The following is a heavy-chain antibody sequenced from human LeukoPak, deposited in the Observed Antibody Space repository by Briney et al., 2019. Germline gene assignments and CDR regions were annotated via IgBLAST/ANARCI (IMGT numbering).Heavy chain of an antibody. J-gene: IGHJ3*02. CDR2: ISGGGGSA. CDR3: ARGTIVVVVAASGFDI. CDR1: GVTFRSYA. V-gene: IGHV3-23*01. Sequence: GGCLRLSCAESGVTFRSYAMSWGRQAPGKGGGWGSAISGGGGSAYYADSVKGRVTISRDKSKNTLYMQRNRVREEDTGVYYCARGTIVVVVAASGFDIWGQGTMVTVSS. D-gene: IGHD2-15*01.